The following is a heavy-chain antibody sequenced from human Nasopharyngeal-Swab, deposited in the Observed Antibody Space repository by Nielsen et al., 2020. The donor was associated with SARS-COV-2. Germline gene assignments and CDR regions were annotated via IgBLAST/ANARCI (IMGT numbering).Heavy chain of an antibody. CDR3: TTNYANPVYGLDV. V-gene: IGHV3-73*01. Sequence: GASLKISCAASGFTFSPSPIHWVRRASGKGLEWVGRIGNNHATTYGASVKGRFTFSRDDSKKTAYLQMNSLKTGDTAVYYCTTNYANPVYGLDVWGQGTTVTVSS. CDR1: GFTFSPSP. CDR2: IGNNHAT. J-gene: IGHJ6*02. D-gene: IGHD4/OR15-4a*01.